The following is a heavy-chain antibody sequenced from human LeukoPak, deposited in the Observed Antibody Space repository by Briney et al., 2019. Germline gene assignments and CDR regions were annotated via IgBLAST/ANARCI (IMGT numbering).Heavy chain of an antibody. CDR3: VKAQGYCGSGTCYFDY. CDR1: GFTFSSYV. Sequence: QPGGSLLLSCSTSGFTFSSYVMYWVRQAPGKALEYVSAINNNGGTTSYADSVKGRFTISRDNSKNTLSLQMSSLRVEDTAVYYCVKAQGYCGSGTCYFDYWGRGTLVTVSS. CDR2: INNNGGTT. J-gene: IGHJ4*02. V-gene: IGHV3-64D*08. D-gene: IGHD2-15*01.